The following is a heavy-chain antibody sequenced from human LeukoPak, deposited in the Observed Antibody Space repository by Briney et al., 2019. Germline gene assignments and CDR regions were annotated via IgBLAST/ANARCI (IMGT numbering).Heavy chain of an antibody. Sequence: PGGSLRLSCATSGFNFDRYTIRWVRQAPGKGLEWVSLAGWAGGTTFYSDPVRGRFTISRDSGRKSVYLQMNSLTTDDTAFYFCAKELDTMFFDYWGQGALVTVSS. D-gene: IGHD3-10*02. J-gene: IGHJ4*02. V-gene: IGHV3-43*01. CDR1: GFNFDRYT. CDR2: AGWAGGTT. CDR3: AKELDTMFFDY.